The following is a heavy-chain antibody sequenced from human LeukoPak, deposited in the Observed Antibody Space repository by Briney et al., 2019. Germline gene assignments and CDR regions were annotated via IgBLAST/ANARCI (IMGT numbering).Heavy chain of an antibody. CDR1: GFTFSSYW. D-gene: IGHD3-3*01. Sequence: GGSLRLPCAASGFTFSSYWMSWVRQAPGKGLEWVANIKQDGSEKYYVDSVKGRFTISRDNAKNSLYLQMNSLRAEDTAVYCCARAGAYYDFWSGYSNYGMDVWGQGTTVTVSS. CDR2: IKQDGSEK. CDR3: ARAGAYYDFWSGYSNYGMDV. V-gene: IGHV3-7*01. J-gene: IGHJ6*02.